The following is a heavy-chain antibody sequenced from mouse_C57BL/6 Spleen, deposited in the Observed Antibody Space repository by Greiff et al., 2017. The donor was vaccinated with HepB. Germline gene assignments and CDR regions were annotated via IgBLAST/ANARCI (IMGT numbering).Heavy chain of an antibody. Sequence: QVQLQQSGAELVMPGASVKLSCKASGYTFTSYWMHWVKQRPGQGLEWIGEIDPSDSYTNYNQKFKGKSTLTVDKSSSTAYMQLSSLTSEDSAVYYCARWGFITTVVAHWYFDVWGTGTTVTVSS. CDR3: ARWGFITTVVAHWYFDV. J-gene: IGHJ1*03. CDR2: IDPSDSYT. V-gene: IGHV1-69*01. D-gene: IGHD1-1*01. CDR1: GYTFTSYW.